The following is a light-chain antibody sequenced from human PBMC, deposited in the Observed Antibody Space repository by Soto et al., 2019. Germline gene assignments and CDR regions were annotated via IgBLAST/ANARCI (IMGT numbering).Light chain of an antibody. CDR1: QSIRSW. V-gene: IGKV1-5*03. CDR3: QQYNSYSYT. CDR2: KAS. Sequence: DIQMTQSPSTLSASVGDRVTITCRASQSIRSWLAWYQQKPGKAPKLLIYKASSLESGVPSRFSGSGSGTEFTLTISNLQPDDFATYYCQQYNSYSYTFGQGTKLEIK. J-gene: IGKJ2*01.